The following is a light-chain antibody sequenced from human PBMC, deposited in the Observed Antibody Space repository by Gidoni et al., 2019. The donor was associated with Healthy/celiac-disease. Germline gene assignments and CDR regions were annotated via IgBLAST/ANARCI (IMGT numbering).Light chain of an antibody. CDR3: QQRSNWPPGAT. CDR1: LSVSSY. CDR2: DAS. Sequence: EIVLTQSPATLSLSPGASATLSCTASLSVSSYLAWYQQKPGQAPRLLIYDASNRATGIPARFSGSGSGTDFTLTISSLEPEDFAVYYCQQRSNWPPGATFXGXTKVEIK. V-gene: IGKV3-11*01. J-gene: IGKJ4*01.